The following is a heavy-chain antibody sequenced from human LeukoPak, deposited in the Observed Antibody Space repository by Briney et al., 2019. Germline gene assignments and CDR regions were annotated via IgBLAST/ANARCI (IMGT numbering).Heavy chain of an antibody. V-gene: IGHV3-64*01. Sequence: PGGSLRLSCAASGFTFSSYAMHWVRQAPGKGLEYVSAISSNGGSTYYANSVKGRFTISRDNSKNTLYLQMNSLRAEDTAVYYCARVVPPTDYGSGSYFWDPYYFDYWGQGTLVTVSS. CDR1: GFTFSSYA. CDR2: ISSNGGST. CDR3: ARVVPPTDYGSGSYFWDPYYFDY. J-gene: IGHJ4*02. D-gene: IGHD3-10*01.